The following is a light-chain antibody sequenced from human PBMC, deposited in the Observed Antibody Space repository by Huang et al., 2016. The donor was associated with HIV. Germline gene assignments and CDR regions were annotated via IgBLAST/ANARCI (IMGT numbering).Light chain of an antibody. CDR1: QSVSSY. CDR2: DAS. V-gene: IGKV3-11*01. CDR3: QQRSNRPPLT. Sequence: EIILTQSPATLSLSPGERATLSCRAGQSVSSYLAWYQQKPGQAPRLLIYDASNRATGIPARFSGSGSGTDFTLTISSLEPEDFAVYYCQQRSNRPPLTFGGGTKVEIK. J-gene: IGKJ4*01.